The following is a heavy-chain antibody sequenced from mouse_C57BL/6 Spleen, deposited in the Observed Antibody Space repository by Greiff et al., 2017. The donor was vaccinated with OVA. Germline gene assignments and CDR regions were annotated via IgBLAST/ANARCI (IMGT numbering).Heavy chain of an antibody. CDR2: IDPSDSET. V-gene: IGHV1-52*01. J-gene: IGHJ2*01. Sequence: QVQLQQPGAELVRPGSSVKLSCKASGYTFTSYWMHWVKQRPIQGLEWIGNIDPSDSETHSNQKFKDKATLTVAKSSSTAYMQLSSLTSEDSAVYYCARSPHYYGSSDYFDYWGQGTTLTVSS. CDR1: GYTFTSYW. CDR3: ARSPHYYGSSDYFDY. D-gene: IGHD1-1*01.